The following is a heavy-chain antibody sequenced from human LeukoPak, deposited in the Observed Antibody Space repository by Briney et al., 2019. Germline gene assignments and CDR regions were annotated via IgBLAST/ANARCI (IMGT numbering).Heavy chain of an antibody. CDR2: INHSGST. Sequence: SETLSLTCAVYGGSFSGYYWSWIRQPPGKGLEWIGEINHSGSTNYNPSLKSRVTISVDTSKNQFSLKLSSVTAADTAVYYCARGIAAAFYYYYYYMDVWGKGTTVTVSS. V-gene: IGHV4-34*01. J-gene: IGHJ6*03. CDR3: ARGIAAAFYYYYYYMDV. CDR1: GGSFSGYY. D-gene: IGHD6-13*01.